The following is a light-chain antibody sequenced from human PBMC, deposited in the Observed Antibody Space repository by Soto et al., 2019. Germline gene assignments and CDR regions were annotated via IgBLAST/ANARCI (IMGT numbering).Light chain of an antibody. CDR1: QSINRW. V-gene: IGKV1-5*01. J-gene: IGKJ1*01. Sequence: DIQMSQSPSNASASIGDSVTITCRASQSINRWLAWYQQKPGRAPKLLIYDASSLQSGVPSRFSGSGSGTEFALTISSLQPDDVATYLCQEYNTYSWAFGQGTKVDIK. CDR2: DAS. CDR3: QEYNTYSWA.